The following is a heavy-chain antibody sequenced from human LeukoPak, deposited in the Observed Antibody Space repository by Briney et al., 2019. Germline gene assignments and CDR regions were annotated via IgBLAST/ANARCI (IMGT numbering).Heavy chain of an antibody. D-gene: IGHD3-22*01. CDR2: ISSNGGST. V-gene: IGHV3-64D*06. CDR3: VKATFDYYDSSGYFDY. Sequence: GGSLRLSCSASGFTFSSYAMHWVHQAPGKGLEYVSAISSNGGSTYYADSVKGRFTISRDNSKNTLYLQMSSLRAEDTAVYYCVKATFDYYDSSGYFDYWGQGTLVTVSS. J-gene: IGHJ4*02. CDR1: GFTFSSYA.